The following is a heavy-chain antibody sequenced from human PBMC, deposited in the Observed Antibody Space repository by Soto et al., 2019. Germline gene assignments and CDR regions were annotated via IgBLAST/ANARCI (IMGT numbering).Heavy chain of an antibody. CDR3: ATHRGPIVVVPAAPPD. V-gene: IGHV3-11*01. J-gene: IGHJ4*02. CDR2: ISSSGSTI. CDR1: GFTFSDYY. D-gene: IGHD2-2*01. Sequence: GGSLRLSCAASGFTFSDYYMSWIRQAPGKGLEWVSYISSSGSTIYYADSVKGRFTISRDNAKNSLYLQMNSLRAEDTAVYYCATHRGPIVVVPAAPPDWGQGTLVTVSS.